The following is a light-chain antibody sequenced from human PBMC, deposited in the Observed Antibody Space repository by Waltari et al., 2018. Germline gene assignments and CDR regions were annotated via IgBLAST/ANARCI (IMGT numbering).Light chain of an antibody. J-gene: IGKJ1*01. CDR1: QGVSRA. Sequence: CRASQGVSRALAWYRQKPGQAPRLLIYGASTRATGIPDRFSGSGSGTDFSLTISRLEPDDFAVYYCQHYLRVPVTFGQGTTVEI. CDR2: GAS. CDR3: QHYLRVPVT. V-gene: IGKV3-20*01.